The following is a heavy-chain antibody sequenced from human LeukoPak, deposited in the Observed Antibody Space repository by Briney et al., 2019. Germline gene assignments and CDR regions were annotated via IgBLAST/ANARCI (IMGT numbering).Heavy chain of an antibody. CDR2: IRYDGSNK. V-gene: IGHV3-30*02. D-gene: IGHD6-19*01. CDR3: AKEGGSQTIAVAEPIDY. Sequence: GGSLRLSCEASQFSVSINFMSWVRQTPGKGLEWVAFIRYDGSNKYYADSVKGRFTISRDNSKNTLYLQMNSLRAEDTAVYYCAKEGGSQTIAVAEPIDYWGQGTLVTVSS. J-gene: IGHJ4*02. CDR1: QFSVSINF.